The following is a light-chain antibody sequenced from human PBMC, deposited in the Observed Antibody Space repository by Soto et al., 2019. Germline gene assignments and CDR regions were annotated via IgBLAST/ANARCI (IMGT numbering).Light chain of an antibody. CDR2: WAS. J-gene: IGKJ4*01. CDR3: QQYYSTPQST. Sequence: DIVMTQSPDSLAVSLGERATINCKSSQSVLYSSNNKNYLAWYQQKPGQPPKLLIYWASTRESGVPDRFSGSGSGTDFTLTISSLQAADVAVYYCQQYYSTPQSTFGGGTKVEIK. CDR1: QSVLYSSNNKNY. V-gene: IGKV4-1*01.